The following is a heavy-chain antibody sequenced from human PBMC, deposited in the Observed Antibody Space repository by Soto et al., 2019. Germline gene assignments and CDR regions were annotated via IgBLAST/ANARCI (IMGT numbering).Heavy chain of an antibody. CDR2: ISGSGGST. CDR1: GFTFSSYA. D-gene: IGHD4-17*01. V-gene: IGHV3-23*01. CDR3: AKPFDYGDYEGFDS. J-gene: IGHJ4*02. Sequence: GGSLRLSCAASGFTFSSYAMSWVRQAPGKGLEWVSAISGSGGSTYYADSVKGRFTISRDNSKTPLYLQMNSLRAEDTAVYYCAKPFDYGDYEGFDSWGQGTLVTVSS.